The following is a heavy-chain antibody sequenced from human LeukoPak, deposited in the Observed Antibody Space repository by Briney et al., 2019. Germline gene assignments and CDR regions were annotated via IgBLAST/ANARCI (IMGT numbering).Heavy chain of an antibody. J-gene: IGHJ6*03. Sequence: PGGSLRLSCAASGFTFSSYEMNWVRQAPGKGLEWVSYISSSGSTIYYADSVKGRFTISRDNAKNSLYLQMNSLRAEDTAVYYCARGKRWLQFSYYYYYYYMDVWGKGTTVTISS. CDR2: ISSSGSTI. V-gene: IGHV3-48*03. D-gene: IGHD5-24*01. CDR1: GFTFSSYE. CDR3: ARGKRWLQFSYYYYYYYMDV.